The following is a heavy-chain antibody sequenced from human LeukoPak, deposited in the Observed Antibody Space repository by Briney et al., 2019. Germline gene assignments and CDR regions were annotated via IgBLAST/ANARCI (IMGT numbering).Heavy chain of an antibody. V-gene: IGHV4-59*01. Sequence: PSETLSLTCTVSGGPISSYYWSWIRQPPGKGLEWIGYIYYSGSTNYNPSLKSRVTISVDTSKNQFSLKLSSVTAADTAVYYCARDGTYYYGSGRSGDAFDIWGQGTMVTVSS. CDR1: GGPISSYY. CDR2: IYYSGST. J-gene: IGHJ3*02. D-gene: IGHD3-10*01. CDR3: ARDGTYYYGSGRSGDAFDI.